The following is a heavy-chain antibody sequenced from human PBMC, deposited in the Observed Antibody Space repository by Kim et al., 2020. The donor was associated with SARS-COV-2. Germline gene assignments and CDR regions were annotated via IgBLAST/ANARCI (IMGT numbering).Heavy chain of an antibody. Sequence: YYGDSVQGRFTISRDNSKNTLYLQMNSLRAEDTAVYYCAKGRDGYPIDYWGQGTLVTVSS. J-gene: IGHJ4*02. V-gene: IGHV3-33*06. D-gene: IGHD5-12*01. CDR3: AKGRDGYPIDY.